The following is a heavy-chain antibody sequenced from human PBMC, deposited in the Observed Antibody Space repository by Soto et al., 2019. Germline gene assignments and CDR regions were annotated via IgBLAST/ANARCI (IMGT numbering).Heavy chain of an antibody. CDR3: ARGDYYDTSGPFSDAFDI. V-gene: IGHV3-7*04. CDR2: IKPDGSEK. CDR1: GFTFSSYA. J-gene: IGHJ3*02. Sequence: GGSLRLSCAASGFTFSSYAMHWVRQAPGKGLEWVANIKPDGSEKGYVDSVKGRFTISRDNAKNSLYLQMNSLRAEDTAVYFCARGDYYDTSGPFSDAFDIWGQGTMVTVSS. D-gene: IGHD3-22*01.